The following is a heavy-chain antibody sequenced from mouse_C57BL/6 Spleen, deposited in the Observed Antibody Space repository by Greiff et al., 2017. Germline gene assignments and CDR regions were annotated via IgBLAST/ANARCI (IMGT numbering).Heavy chain of an antibody. CDR1: GYTFTSYW. CDR2: IDPSDSYT. V-gene: IGHV1-69*01. D-gene: IGHD1-1*01. CDR3: ARKSRSSYYFDY. J-gene: IGHJ2*01. Sequence: QLQQPGAELVMPGASVKLSCKASGYTFTSYWMHWVKQRPGQGLEWIGEIDPSDSYTNYNQKFKGKSTLTVDKSSSTAYMQLSSLTSEDSAVYYCARKSRSSYYFDYWGQGTTLTVSS.